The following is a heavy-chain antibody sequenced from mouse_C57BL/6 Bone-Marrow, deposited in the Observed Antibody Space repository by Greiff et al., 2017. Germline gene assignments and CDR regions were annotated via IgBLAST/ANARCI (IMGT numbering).Heavy chain of an antibody. CDR3: ARRRIPHWYFDV. J-gene: IGHJ1*03. CDR2: ISSGGSYT. V-gene: IGHV5-6*02. CDR1: GFTFSSYG. Sequence: EVKLMESGGDLVKPGGSLKLSCAASGFTFSSYGMSWVRQTPDKRLEWVATISSGGSYTYYPDSVKGRFTISRDNAKNTLYLQMSSLKSEDTAMXYCARRRIPHWYFDVWGTGTTVTVSS.